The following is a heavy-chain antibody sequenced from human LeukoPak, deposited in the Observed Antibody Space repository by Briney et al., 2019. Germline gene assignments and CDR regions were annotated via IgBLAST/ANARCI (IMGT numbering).Heavy chain of an antibody. Sequence: NPSETLSLTCAVSGGSISSSNWWSWVRQPPGKGLEWIGEIYHSGSTNYNPSLKSRVTISVDKSKNQFSLKLSSVTAADTAVYYCARNGPYVTAHGYDAFDIWGQGTMVTVSS. CDR3: ARNGPYVTAHGYDAFDI. J-gene: IGHJ3*02. V-gene: IGHV4-4*02. D-gene: IGHD1-14*01. CDR2: IYHSGST. CDR1: GGSISSSNW.